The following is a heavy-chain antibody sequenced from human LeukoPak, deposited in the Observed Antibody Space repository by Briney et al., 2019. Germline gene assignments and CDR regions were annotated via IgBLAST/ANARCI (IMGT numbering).Heavy chain of an antibody. CDR2: IYYSGST. CDR1: GGSISNYY. J-gene: IGHJ4*02. Sequence: SETLSLTCTVSGGSISNYYWGWIRQPPGKGLEWIGYIYYSGSTNYNPSLRSRVTISVDTSKNRFSLKLNSVTATDTAVYYCARLFCSGGTCYDLFHYWGQGTLVTVSS. V-gene: IGHV4-59*08. CDR3: ARLFCSGGTCYDLFHY. D-gene: IGHD2-15*01.